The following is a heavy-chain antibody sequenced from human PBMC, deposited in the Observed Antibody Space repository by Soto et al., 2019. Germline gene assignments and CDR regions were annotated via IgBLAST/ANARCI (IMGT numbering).Heavy chain of an antibody. CDR2: ISSSTSHT. J-gene: IGHJ4*02. CDR1: GFTFSDYY. D-gene: IGHD6-13*01. Sequence: QVQLVESGGGFVKPGGSLRLSCAVSGFTFSDYYMTWIRQAPGKGLEWVSYISSSTSHTNYADSVKGRFTISRDNAKNSLFLQMNSLRAEDTAVYYCARGRGAASDYFDFWGQGPLVPVSS. CDR3: ARGRGAASDYFDF. V-gene: IGHV3-11*05.